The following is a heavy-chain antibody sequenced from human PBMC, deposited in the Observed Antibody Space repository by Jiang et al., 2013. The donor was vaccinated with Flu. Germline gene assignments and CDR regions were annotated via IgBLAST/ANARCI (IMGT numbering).Heavy chain of an antibody. D-gene: IGHD3-22*01. J-gene: IGHJ4*02. V-gene: IGHV6-1*01. CDR2: TYYRSKWYN. CDR1: GDSVSSNSAA. CDR3: ARAFGDYYDSSGFFDY. Sequence: QTLSLTCAISGDSVSSNSAAWNWIRQSPSRGLEWLGRTYYRSKWYNDYAVSVKSRITINPDTSKNQFSLQLNSVTPEDTAVYYCARAFGDYYDSSGFFDYWGQGTLVTV.